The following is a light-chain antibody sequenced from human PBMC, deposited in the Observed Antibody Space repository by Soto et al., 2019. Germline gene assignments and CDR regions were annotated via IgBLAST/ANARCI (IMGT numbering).Light chain of an antibody. CDR3: EQSYSTPAWT. CDR1: QTIGNY. V-gene: IGKV1-39*01. J-gene: IGKJ1*01. CDR2: RAS. Sequence: DIQMTQSPASLSASVGDRVTITCRASQTIGNYLNWYQQKPGKAPTVVIYRASTLQSGVPSRFSGSGSGTDFTLTISSLQPEDFAPYSCEQSYSTPAWTFGQGTKVDIK.